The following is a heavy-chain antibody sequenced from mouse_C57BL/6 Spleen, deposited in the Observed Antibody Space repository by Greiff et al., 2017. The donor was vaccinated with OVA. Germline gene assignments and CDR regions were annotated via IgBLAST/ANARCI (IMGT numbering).Heavy chain of an antibody. V-gene: IGHV5-6*02. CDR3: ARRYYYGSSSYFDY. Sequence: EVKLQESGGDLVKPGGSLKLSCAASGFTFSSYGMSWVRQTPDKRLEWVATISSGGSYTYYPDSVKGRFTISRDNAKNTLYLQMSSLKSEDTAMYYCARRYYYGSSSYFDYWGQGTTLTVSS. CDR1: GFTFSSYG. J-gene: IGHJ2*01. CDR2: ISSGGSYT. D-gene: IGHD1-1*01.